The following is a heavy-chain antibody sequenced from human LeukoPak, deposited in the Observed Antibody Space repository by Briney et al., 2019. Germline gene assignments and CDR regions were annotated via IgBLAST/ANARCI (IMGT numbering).Heavy chain of an antibody. CDR2: ISGDGDST. CDR1: GFTFSSYA. J-gene: IGHJ4*02. V-gene: IGHV3-43*02. CDR3: AKGDGYCSTTSCLAGDY. D-gene: IGHD2-2*01. Sequence: SGGSLRLSCAASGFTFSSYAMSWVRQAPGKGLEWVSLISGDGDSTYYADSVKGRFTISRDNSKNSLYLQMNSLRTEDTAFYYCAKGDGYCSTTSCLAGDYWGQGTLVTVSS.